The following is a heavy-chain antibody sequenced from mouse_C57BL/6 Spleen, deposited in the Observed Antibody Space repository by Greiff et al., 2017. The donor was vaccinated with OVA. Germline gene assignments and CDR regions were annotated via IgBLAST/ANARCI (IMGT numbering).Heavy chain of an antibody. D-gene: IGHD4-1*01. J-gene: IGHJ2*01. CDR3: ARNWDFDY. Sequence: QVQLQQPGAELVRPGSSVKLSCKASGYNFTSYWMDWVKQRPGPGLEWIGNIYPSDSETHYNQKFKDKATLPVDKSSSTAYMQLSSLTSEDSAVYYCARNWDFDYWGQGTTLTVSS. CDR2: IYPSDSET. V-gene: IGHV1-61*01. CDR1: GYNFTSYW.